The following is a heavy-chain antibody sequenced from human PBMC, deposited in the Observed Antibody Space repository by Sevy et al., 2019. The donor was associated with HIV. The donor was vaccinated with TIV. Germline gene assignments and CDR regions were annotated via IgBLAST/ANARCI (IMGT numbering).Heavy chain of an antibody. CDR1: GFTVNSNY. Sequence: GGSLRLSCAASGFTVNSNYMTWVRQAPGKGLEGVSVIYSDGTTHHADSVKGRFSISRDNSNNTLYLQMNSLRAEDTAVYYCARGKGGYGYGLNYWGQGTLVTVSS. V-gene: IGHV3-66*01. J-gene: IGHJ4*02. D-gene: IGHD5-18*01. CDR2: IYSDGTT. CDR3: ARGKGGYGYGLNY.